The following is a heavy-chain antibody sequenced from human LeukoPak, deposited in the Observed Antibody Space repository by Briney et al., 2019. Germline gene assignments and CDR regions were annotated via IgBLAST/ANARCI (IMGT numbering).Heavy chain of an antibody. CDR1: GFTFSSNW. Sequence: GGSLRISCAASGFTFSSNWMHCVRQAPGKGLVWVSRINSDGSSTSYADSVKGRFTISRDNAKNTLYLQMNSLRAEDTAVYYCARLGGYDTFDYWGQGTLVTVSS. J-gene: IGHJ4*02. CDR2: INSDGSST. CDR3: ARLGGYDTFDY. D-gene: IGHD5-12*01. V-gene: IGHV3-74*01.